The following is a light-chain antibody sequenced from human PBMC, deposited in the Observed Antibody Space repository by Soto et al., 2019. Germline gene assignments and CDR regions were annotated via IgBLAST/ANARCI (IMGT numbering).Light chain of an antibody. CDR3: AAWDDSLNGYV. CDR2: SNN. Sequence: QSVLTQPPSASGTPGQKVTISCSGSSSNIGSNTVSWYQQLPGTAPKLLIYSNNQRPSGVPDRFSGSQSGTSASLAISGLQSEDEADYYCAAWDDSLNGYVFGTGTKLTVL. J-gene: IGLJ1*01. V-gene: IGLV1-44*01. CDR1: SSNIGSNT.